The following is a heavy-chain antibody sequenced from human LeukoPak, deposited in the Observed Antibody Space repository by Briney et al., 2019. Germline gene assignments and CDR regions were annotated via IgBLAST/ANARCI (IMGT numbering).Heavy chain of an antibody. D-gene: IGHD6-19*01. V-gene: IGHV5-51*01. CDR3: AIEAGTSSWPYFDY. Sequence: GASLQISCKGSGYSFTSYWIGWVRQLPGKGLEWMGIIYPGDSDTRYSPSFQGQVTISADKSISTAYLQWSSLKASDTAMYYCAIEAGTSSWPYFDYWGQGTLVTVSS. CDR1: GYSFTSYW. CDR2: IYPGDSDT. J-gene: IGHJ4*02.